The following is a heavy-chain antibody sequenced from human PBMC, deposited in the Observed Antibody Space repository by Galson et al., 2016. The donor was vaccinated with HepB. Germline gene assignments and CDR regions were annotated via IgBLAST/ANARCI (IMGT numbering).Heavy chain of an antibody. CDR2: IDPNGGGA. V-gene: IGHV1-2*02. Sequence: SVKVSCKASGYTFTGYYIHWTRQAPGQGLEWMGWIDPNGGGANYPQRFQGRVTMTRAMSSITAYMELRRLTSDDTAVYYCAIGYGAETPGDAFDIWGRGTVVTVSS. D-gene: IGHD5-12*01. J-gene: IGHJ3*02. CDR3: AIGYGAETPGDAFDI. CDR1: GYTFTGYY.